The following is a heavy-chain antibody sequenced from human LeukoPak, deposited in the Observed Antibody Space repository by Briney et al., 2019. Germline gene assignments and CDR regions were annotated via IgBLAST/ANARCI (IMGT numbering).Heavy chain of an antibody. V-gene: IGHV1-8*01. J-gene: IGHJ5*02. CDR1: GYTFTSYD. D-gene: IGHD1-26*01. CDR2: MNPNSGNT. Sequence: ASVKVSCKASGYTFTSYDINWVRQATGQGLEWMGWMNPNSGNTGYAQKFQGRVTMTRDMSTTTDYTELSSLRSEDTAVYYCARDNSVGDVAWWFDPWGQGTLVTVSS. CDR3: ARDNSVGDVAWWFDP.